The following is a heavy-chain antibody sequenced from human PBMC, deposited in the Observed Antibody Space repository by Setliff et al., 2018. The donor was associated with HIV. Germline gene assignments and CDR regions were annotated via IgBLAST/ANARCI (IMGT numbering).Heavy chain of an antibody. CDR3: ARITRATVTTSYFDS. CDR1: GFSLSTRGMC. CDR2: IDWDDDK. D-gene: IGHD4-17*01. V-gene: IGHV2-70*11. Sequence: SGPTLVNPTQTLTPTCTFSGFSLSTRGMCVSWIRQPPGKALEWLARIDWDDDKYYNTSLKTRLAISKDTSKNQVVLTMTNLDPVDTATYYCARITRATVTTSYFDSWGQGTLVTV. J-gene: IGHJ4*02.